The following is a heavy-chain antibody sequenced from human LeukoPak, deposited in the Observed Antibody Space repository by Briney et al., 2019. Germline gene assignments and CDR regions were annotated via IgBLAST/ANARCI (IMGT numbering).Heavy chain of an antibody. CDR1: GFTFSHYW. V-gene: IGHV3-74*01. CDR3: ARDFRNTMIVVGYYFDY. J-gene: IGHJ4*02. D-gene: IGHD3-22*01. Sequence: PGGSLRLSCAASGFTFSHYWMHWVRQAPGKGLVWVSRVYSDGSGTNYADSVKGRFTISRDNAKNTLFLQMNSLRAEDTAVYYCARDFRNTMIVVGYYFDYWGQGALVTVSS. CDR2: VYSDGSGT.